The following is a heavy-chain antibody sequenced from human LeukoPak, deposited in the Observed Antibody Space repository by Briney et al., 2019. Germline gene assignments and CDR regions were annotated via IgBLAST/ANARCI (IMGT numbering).Heavy chain of an antibody. CDR3: AKSLAAAGRDAFDI. CDR1: GFTFHDYA. CDR2: MSWNSGII. D-gene: IGHD6-13*01. J-gene: IGHJ3*02. V-gene: IGHV3-9*03. Sequence: GRSLRLSCAASGFTFHDYAMYWVRQVPGKGLEWVSGMSWNSGIIGYADSVKGRFTISRDNAKNSLFLQMNSLRADDMALYYCAKSLAAAGRDAFDIWGQGTMVTVSS.